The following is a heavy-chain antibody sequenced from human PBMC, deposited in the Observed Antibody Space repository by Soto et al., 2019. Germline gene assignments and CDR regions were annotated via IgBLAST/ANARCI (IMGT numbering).Heavy chain of an antibody. J-gene: IGHJ4*02. D-gene: IGHD3-10*01. CDR3: ASGGFDY. V-gene: IGHV3-30-3*01. Sequence: LRLSFAASGFTFSSYAMHWVRQAPGKGLEWVAVISYDGSNKYYADSVKGRFTISRDNSKNTLYLQMNSLRAEDTAVYYCASGGFDYWGQGTLVTVS. CDR2: ISYDGSNK. CDR1: GFTFSSYA.